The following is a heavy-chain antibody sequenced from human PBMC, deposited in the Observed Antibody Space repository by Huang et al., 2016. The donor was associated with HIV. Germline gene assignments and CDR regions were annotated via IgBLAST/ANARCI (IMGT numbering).Heavy chain of an antibody. V-gene: IGHV4-34*01. CDR3: ARILMYYNSSGYGFDY. Sequence: QVQLQQWGAGLLKPSETLSLTCAVYGGSFSGYYWSWIRQPPGKGLEWIGEINHSGSPNYNPSLNSRVTISVDTSKNQFSLKLSSVTAADTAVYYCARILMYYNSSGYGFDYWGQGTLVTVSS. CDR1: GGSFSGYY. CDR2: INHSGSP. D-gene: IGHD3-22*01. J-gene: IGHJ4*02.